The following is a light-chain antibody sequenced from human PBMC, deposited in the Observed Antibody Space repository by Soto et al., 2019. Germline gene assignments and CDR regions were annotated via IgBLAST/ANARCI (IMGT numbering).Light chain of an antibody. CDR2: DVS. Sequence: QSALTQPASVSGSPGHSITISCTGTSSDVGGYNYVSWYQQHPGKAPKLMIYDVSNRPSGVSNRFSGSKSGNTASLTISGLQAEDEADYYCRAYTSSSFVVFGGGTKLTVL. J-gene: IGLJ2*01. CDR1: SSDVGGYNY. CDR3: RAYTSSSFVV. V-gene: IGLV2-14*01.